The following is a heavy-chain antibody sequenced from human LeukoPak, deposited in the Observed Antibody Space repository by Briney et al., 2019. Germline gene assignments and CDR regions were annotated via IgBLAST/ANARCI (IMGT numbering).Heavy chain of an antibody. CDR1: GFSFSNYA. D-gene: IGHD6-13*01. J-gene: IGHJ4*02. CDR3: AKDGGLQSSSWHY. CDR2: VSSNGGST. Sequence: GGSLRLSCAASGFSFSNYAFHWVRQAPGKGLEYISIVSSNGGSTYYASSVKGRFTISRDNSKNTLYMQMNSLRAEDTAVYYCAKDGGLQSSSWHYWGQGTLVTVSS. V-gene: IGHV3-64*01.